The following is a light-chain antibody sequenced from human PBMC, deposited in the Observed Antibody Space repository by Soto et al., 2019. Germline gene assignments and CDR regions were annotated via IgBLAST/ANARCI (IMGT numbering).Light chain of an antibody. CDR2: GAF. CDR3: QQRNIWPPVT. CDR1: PSVTNY. J-gene: IGKJ5*01. V-gene: IGKV3-11*01. Sequence: TQSPSTLALSPGARATLSCSASPSVTNYLAWYQQKPGQPPRLLIYGAFNRAAGIPARFSGSGSGTDFTLTISSLEPEDSAVYYCQQRNIWPPVTFGQGTRLEI.